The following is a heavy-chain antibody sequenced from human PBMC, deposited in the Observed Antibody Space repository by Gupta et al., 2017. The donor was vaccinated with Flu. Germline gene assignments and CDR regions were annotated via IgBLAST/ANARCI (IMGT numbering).Heavy chain of an antibody. V-gene: IGHV3-23*01. D-gene: IGHD2-2*01. CDR1: GFTFSSYA. CDR2: ISGSGGST. J-gene: IGHJ3*02. Sequence: EVQLLESGGGLVQPGGSLRLSCAASGFTFSSYAMSWVRQAPGKGLEWVSAISGSGGSTYYADSVKGRFTISRDNSKNTLYLQMNSLRAEDTAVYYCAKARYCSSTSCYDAFDIWGQGTMVTVSS. CDR3: AKARYCSSTSCYDAFDI.